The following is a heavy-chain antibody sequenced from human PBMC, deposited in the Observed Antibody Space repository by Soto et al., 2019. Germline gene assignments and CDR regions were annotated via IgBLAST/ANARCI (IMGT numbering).Heavy chain of an antibody. CDR1: GFVFSSNS. Sequence: GGSLRLSCVASGFVFSSNSVNWVRQAPGKGVGGGSYISSGSKTIYYADSVKGRFTVSRENAKNSQFLQMNSLRDDDTAVYYCAREDILGARSFDYWGRGTRVTVSA. D-gene: IGHD1-26*01. CDR3: AREDILGARSFDY. V-gene: IGHV3-48*02. J-gene: IGHJ4*02. CDR2: ISSGSKTI.